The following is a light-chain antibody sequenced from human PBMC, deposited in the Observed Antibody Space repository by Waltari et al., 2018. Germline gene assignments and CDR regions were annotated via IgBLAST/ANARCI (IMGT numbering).Light chain of an antibody. Sequence: QSALTQPPSVSGSLGQSITVPCTGTSSSVGNYDLVSWYQQQPGRAPKLIIYEVTKRPSGVSSRFSGSKSGNTASLTISGLHTEDEADYYCVSFTTANTWVFGGGTKVTVL. CDR3: VSFTTANTWV. CDR1: SSSVGNYDL. CDR2: EVT. V-gene: IGLV2-23*02. J-gene: IGLJ3*02.